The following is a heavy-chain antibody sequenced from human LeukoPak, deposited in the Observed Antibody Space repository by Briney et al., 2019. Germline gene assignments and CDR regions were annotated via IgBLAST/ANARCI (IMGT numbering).Heavy chain of an antibody. J-gene: IGHJ3*02. D-gene: IGHD3-22*01. Sequence: ASVKVSCKASGYTFTSYGISWVRQAPGQGLEWTGWISAYNGNTNYAQKLQGRVTMTTDTSTSTAYMELSSLRSEDTAVYYCATFSRVTIIVVVNDAFDIWGQGTMVTVSS. CDR2: ISAYNGNT. V-gene: IGHV1-18*01. CDR3: ATFSRVTIIVVVNDAFDI. CDR1: GYTFTSYG.